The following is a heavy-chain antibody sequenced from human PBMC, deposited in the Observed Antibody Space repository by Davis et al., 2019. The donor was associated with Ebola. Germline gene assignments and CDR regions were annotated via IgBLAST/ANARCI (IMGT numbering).Heavy chain of an antibody. D-gene: IGHD3-10*01. V-gene: IGHV3-21*01. CDR3: ATRVQGVITAFDI. Sequence: GGSLRLSCAASGFTFDDYAMNWVRQAPGKGLEWVSSISSSRSYIYYADSVKGRFTISRDNAKNSLYLQMNSLRAEDTAVYYCATRVQGVITAFDIWGQGTMVTVSS. J-gene: IGHJ3*02. CDR2: ISSSRSYI. CDR1: GFTFDDYA.